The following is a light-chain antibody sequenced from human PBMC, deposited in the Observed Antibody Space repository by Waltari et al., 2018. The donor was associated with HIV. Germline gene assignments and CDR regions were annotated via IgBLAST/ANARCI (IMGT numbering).Light chain of an antibody. Sequence: DIQMTQSPSSLSASVGDRVTTSCRASQSISIYLNWYQQKPGKAPNLLIYDASSLQSGLPSRFSGSGSGTDFTLTITDLQPEDFATYFCQQSFDVPLVFGPGTKVD. CDR1: QSISIY. CDR3: QQSFDVPLV. V-gene: IGKV1-39*01. J-gene: IGKJ3*01. CDR2: DAS.